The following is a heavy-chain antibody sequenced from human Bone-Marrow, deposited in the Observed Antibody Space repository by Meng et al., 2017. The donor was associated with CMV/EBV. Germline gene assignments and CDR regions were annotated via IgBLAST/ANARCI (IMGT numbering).Heavy chain of an antibody. CDR3: ASDLLRAAIVYSWNYNAFDI. Sequence: CAISGYSVPSNSAAWNWIRQSPSRGLEWLGRTYYRSKRYNDYAVSVKSRITIKRAISKNQFSLQLNSVIPEDTAVYSCASDLLRAAIVYSWNYNAFDIWGQGTMVTFSS. CDR1: GYSVPSNSAA. D-gene: IGHD1-26*01. J-gene: IGHJ3*02. V-gene: IGHV6-1*01. CDR2: TYYRSKRYN.